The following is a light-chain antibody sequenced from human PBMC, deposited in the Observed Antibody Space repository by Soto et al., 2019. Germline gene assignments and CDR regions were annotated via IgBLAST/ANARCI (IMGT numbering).Light chain of an antibody. CDR3: QQYGSSYWT. CDR2: GAS. Sequence: EIVLTQSPGTLSLSPGERATLSCSASQSVSSNYLAWYQQKPGQAPRLLIHGASSRATGIPDRVSGSGSGTDFSLTISRLEPEDFAVYYCQQYGSSYWTFGQGTKVEIK. CDR1: QSVSSNY. V-gene: IGKV3-20*01. J-gene: IGKJ1*01.